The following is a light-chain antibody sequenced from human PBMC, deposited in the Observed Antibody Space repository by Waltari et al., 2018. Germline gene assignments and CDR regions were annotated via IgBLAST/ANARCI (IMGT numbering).Light chain of an antibody. J-gene: IGLJ3*02. CDR2: DVS. Sequence: QSALTQPRSVSGSPGQSVTISCTGTSSDVGHYKYFHWHQQHPGQAPKLIIFDVSKRPSGVPDRFSGSKSGDTASLTISGLQAEDEADYYCCSYTVSNTLLFGGGTKLTVL. CDR1: SSDVGHYKY. CDR3: CSYTVSNTLL. V-gene: IGLV2-11*01.